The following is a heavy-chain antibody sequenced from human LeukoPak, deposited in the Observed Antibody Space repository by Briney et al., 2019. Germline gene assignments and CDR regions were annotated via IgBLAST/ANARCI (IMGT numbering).Heavy chain of an antibody. CDR2: IRSKANSYAT. CDR3: SPTPGTTVTVGTNWFDP. Sequence: GQSLRLSCAASGFTFSGSAMHWVRQASGKGLEWVGRIRSKANSYATAYAASVKGRFTISRDDSKNTAYLQMNSLKTEDTAVYYCSPTPGTTVTVGTNWFDPWGQGTLVTVSS. CDR1: GFTFSGSA. D-gene: IGHD4-17*01. V-gene: IGHV3-73*01. J-gene: IGHJ5*02.